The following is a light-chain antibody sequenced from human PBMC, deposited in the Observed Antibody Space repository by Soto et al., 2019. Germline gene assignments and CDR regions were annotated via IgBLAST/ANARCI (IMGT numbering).Light chain of an antibody. CDR2: DAS. V-gene: IGKV3-11*01. CDR3: QQRNSWPPIT. CDR1: QSVRTY. Sequence: EIVLTQSQVTLSLSPGERATLSCRASQSVRTYLAWYQVKPGQAPRLLIYDASSRASGVPARFSGSGSGTDFTLTISSLEPEDFALYYCQQRNSWPPITFGQGTRLEIK. J-gene: IGKJ5*01.